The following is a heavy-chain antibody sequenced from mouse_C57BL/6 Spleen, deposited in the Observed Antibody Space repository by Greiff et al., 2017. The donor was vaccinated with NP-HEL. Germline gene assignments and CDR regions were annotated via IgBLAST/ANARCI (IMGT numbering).Heavy chain of an antibody. CDR1: GYTFTSYW. CDR3: ARRGGYGYGAMDY. J-gene: IGHJ4*01. CDR2: IDPSDSYT. Sequence: QVQLQQPGAELVRPGTSVKLSCKASGYTFTSYWMHWVKQRPGQGLEWIGVIDPSDSYTNYNQKFKGKATLTVDTSSSTAYMQLSGLTSEDSAVYYCARRGGYGYGAMDYWGQGTSVTVSS. D-gene: IGHD2-2*01. V-gene: IGHV1-59*01.